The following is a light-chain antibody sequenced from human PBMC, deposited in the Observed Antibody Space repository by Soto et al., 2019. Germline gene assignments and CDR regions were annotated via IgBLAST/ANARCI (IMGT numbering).Light chain of an antibody. J-gene: IGKJ1*01. V-gene: IGKV3-20*01. Sequence: EIVLTQSPGTLSLSPGEGATLSCRASQSVSTNFFAWYQQKPGQAPRLLIYDASTRATGIPDRFSGSGSGTDFTLTISRLEPEDFAVYYCQQYGRTLWTFGQGTKVDI. CDR1: QSVSTNF. CDR2: DAS. CDR3: QQYGRTLWT.